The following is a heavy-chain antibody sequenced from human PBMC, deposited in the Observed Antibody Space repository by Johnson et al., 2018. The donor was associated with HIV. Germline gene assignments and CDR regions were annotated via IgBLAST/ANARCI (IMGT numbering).Heavy chain of an antibody. V-gene: IGHV3-7*01. CDR1: GFTFSSYA. J-gene: IGHJ3*02. D-gene: IGHD5-18*01. CDR3: ARDCSYGSNDAFDI. CDR2: IKQDGSEK. Sequence: EKLVESGGGVVQPGRSLRLSCAASGFTFSSYAMHWVRQAPGKGLEWVANIKQDGSEKYYVDSVTGRFTISRANAKNSLYLQMNSLRAEDTAVYYCARDCSYGSNDAFDIWGQGTMVTVSS.